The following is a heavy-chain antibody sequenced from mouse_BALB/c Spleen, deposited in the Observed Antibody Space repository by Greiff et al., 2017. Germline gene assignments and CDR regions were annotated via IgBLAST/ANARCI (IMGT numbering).Heavy chain of an antibody. V-gene: IGHV5-12-2*01. CDR2: ISNGGGST. J-gene: IGHJ4*01. D-gene: IGHD4-1*01. CDR3: ARHTGTRAMDY. CDR1: GFTFSSYT. Sequence: EVHLVESGGGLVQPGGSLKLSCAASGFTFSSYTMSWVRQTPEKRLEWVAYISNGGGSTYYPDTVKGRFTISRDNAKNTLYLQMSSLKSEDTAMYYCARHTGTRAMDYWGQGTSVTVAS.